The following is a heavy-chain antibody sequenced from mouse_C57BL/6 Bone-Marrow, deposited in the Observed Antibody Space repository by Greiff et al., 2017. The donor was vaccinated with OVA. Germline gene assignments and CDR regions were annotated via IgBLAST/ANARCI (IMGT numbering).Heavy chain of an antibody. CDR3: ARGLLYVFDY. CDR2: IDPSDSYT. D-gene: IGHD1-1*01. J-gene: IGHJ2*01. CDR1: GYTFTSYW. V-gene: IGHV1-59*01. Sequence: QVQLQQPGAELVRPGTSVKLSCKASGYTFTSYWMHWVKQRPGQGLEWIGVIDPSDSYTNYNQKFKGKATLTVDTSSSTAYMQLSSLTSEDSAVYYCARGLLYVFDYWGQGTTLTVSS.